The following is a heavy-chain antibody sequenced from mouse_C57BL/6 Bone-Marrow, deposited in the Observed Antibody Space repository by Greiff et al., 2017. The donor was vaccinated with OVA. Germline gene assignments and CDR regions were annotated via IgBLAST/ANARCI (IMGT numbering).Heavy chain of an antibody. D-gene: IGHD2-2*01. Sequence: VQLQQSGTVLARPGASVKLSCKASGYPFTSYWMHWVKQRPGQGLEWIGMIHPNSGSTNYNEKFKSKATLTVDKPSSTAYMQRSSLTSEDSAVYYCARGGLYGYDVPDYWGQGTTLTVSS. CDR2: IHPNSGST. CDR1: GYPFTSYW. J-gene: IGHJ2*01. V-gene: IGHV1-64*01. CDR3: ARGGLYGYDVPDY.